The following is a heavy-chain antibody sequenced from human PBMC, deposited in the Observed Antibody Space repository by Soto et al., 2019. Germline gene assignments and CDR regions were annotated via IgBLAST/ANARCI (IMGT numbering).Heavy chain of an antibody. CDR2: IIPIFGTA. Sequence: SVKVSCKASGGTFSSYAISWVRQAPGQGLEWMGGIIPIFGTANYAQKFQGRVTITADKSTSTAYMGLSSLRSEDTAVYYCARVGGIYYGSASEGYWGQGTLVTVSS. CDR1: GGTFSSYA. CDR3: ARVGGIYYGSASEGY. D-gene: IGHD3-10*01. J-gene: IGHJ4*02. V-gene: IGHV1-69*06.